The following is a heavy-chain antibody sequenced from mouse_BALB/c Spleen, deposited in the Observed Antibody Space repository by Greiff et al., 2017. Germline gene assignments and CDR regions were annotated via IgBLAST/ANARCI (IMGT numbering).Heavy chain of an antibody. CDR1: GFNIKDTY. V-gene: IGHV14-3*02. Sequence: VQLQQSGAELVKPGASVKLSCTASGFNIKDTYMHWVKQRPEQSLEWIGRIDPANGNTKYDPKFQGKATITADTATNTAYLQLSSLTSEDTAVYYCVTTYYGNWGFDYWGQGTTLTVSS. CDR2: IDPANGNT. D-gene: IGHD2-10*01. CDR3: VTTYYGNWGFDY. J-gene: IGHJ2*01.